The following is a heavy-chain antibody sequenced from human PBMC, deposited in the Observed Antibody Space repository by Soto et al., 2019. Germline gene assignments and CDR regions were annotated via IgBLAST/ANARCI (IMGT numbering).Heavy chain of an antibody. D-gene: IGHD3-16*01. V-gene: IGHV3-49*03. Sequence: EVQLVESGGDLVQPGRSLRLSCTTSGFTFGDYAVSWLRQAPGKGLEWVSFIRSKASGGTAEYAGSVKGRFTISRDDTKNIAYLQLNSLKTEASAVYYCRIDLLGVRAFYTWGQGTMVSVSS. CDR1: GFTFGDYA. CDR3: RIDLLGVRAFYT. CDR2: IRSKASGGTA. J-gene: IGHJ3*02.